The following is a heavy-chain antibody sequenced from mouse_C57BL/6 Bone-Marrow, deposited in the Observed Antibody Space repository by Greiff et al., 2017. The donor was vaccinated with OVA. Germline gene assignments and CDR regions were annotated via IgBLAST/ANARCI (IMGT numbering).Heavy chain of an antibody. CDR3: ARGGLLLLGYFDV. Sequence: EVKLMESGGGLVQPGGSLKLSCAASGFTFSDYYMYWVRQTPEKRLEWVAYISNGGGSTSYPDTVKGRFTISRDNAKNTLYLQMIRRKSEDTAMYYCARGGLLLLGYFDVWGTGTTVTVSS. CDR2: ISNGGGST. J-gene: IGHJ1*03. V-gene: IGHV5-12*01. D-gene: IGHD1-1*01. CDR1: GFTFSDYY.